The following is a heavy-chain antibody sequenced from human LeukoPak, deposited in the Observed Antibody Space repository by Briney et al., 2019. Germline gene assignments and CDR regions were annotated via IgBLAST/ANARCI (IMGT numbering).Heavy chain of an antibody. Sequence: GGSLRLSCAASGFTFSSYWMHWVRQAPGKGLEWVSYIGSSGSTIYYADSVKGRFTISRDNAKNSLYLQMTSLRADDTAVYYCARFHGANWFDPGDQGTLVTVSS. CDR2: IGSSGSTI. CDR1: GFTFSSYW. D-gene: IGHD4-17*01. V-gene: IGHV3-48*04. CDR3: ARFHGANWFDP. J-gene: IGHJ5*02.